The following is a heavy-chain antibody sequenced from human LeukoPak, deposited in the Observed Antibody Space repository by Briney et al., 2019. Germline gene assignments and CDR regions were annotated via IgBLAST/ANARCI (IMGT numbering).Heavy chain of an antibody. CDR2: ITGNGGMI. Sequence: GGSLRLSCAGSGFTFRTYAMDWVRQVPGKGLEWVAGITGNGGMIRHADSVKGRFTISRDNSKNTLYLQMNSLRVEDTAVYYCAKDRVPDGMWEIDSWGQEAPVTVSS. CDR3: AKDRVPDGMWEIDS. D-gene: IGHD1-26*01. CDR1: GFTFRTYA. J-gene: IGHJ4*02. V-gene: IGHV3-23*01.